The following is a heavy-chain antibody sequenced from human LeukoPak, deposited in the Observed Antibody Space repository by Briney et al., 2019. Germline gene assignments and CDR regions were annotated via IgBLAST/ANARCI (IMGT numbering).Heavy chain of an antibody. J-gene: IGHJ4*02. CDR3: VSFYETY. CDR2: ISWNSGSI. D-gene: IGHD2-2*01. Sequence: GRSLRLSCAASGFTFDDYAMHWVRQAPGKGLEWVSGISWNSGSIGYADSVKGRFTISRDNAKNTVYLQMNNLRAEDTAVYYCVSFYETYWGRGTLVTVSS. V-gene: IGHV3-9*01. CDR1: GFTFDDYA.